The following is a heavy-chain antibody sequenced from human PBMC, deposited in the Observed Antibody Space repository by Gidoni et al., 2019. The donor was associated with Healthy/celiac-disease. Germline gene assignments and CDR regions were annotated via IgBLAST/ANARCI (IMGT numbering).Heavy chain of an antibody. V-gene: IGHV4-59*01. CDR1: GGSISSYY. Sequence: QVQLQESGPGLVKPSETLSLTCTVSGGSISSYYWSWIRQPPGKGLEWIGYIYYSGSTNYNPSLKSRVTISVDTSKNQFSLKLSSVTAADTAVYYCARIRRGYSYGVDAFDIWGQGTMVTVSS. CDR2: IYYSGST. D-gene: IGHD5-18*01. CDR3: ARIRRGYSYGVDAFDI. J-gene: IGHJ3*02.